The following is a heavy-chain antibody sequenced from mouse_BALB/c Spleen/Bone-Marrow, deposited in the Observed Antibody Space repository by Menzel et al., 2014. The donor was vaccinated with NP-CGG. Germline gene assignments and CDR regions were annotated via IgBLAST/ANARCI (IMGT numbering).Heavy chain of an antibody. CDR1: GFNIKDTY. J-gene: IGHJ4*01. CDR2: IDPENGDT. V-gene: IGHV14-4*02. Sequence: EVQVVGSGAELVQPGASVKLSCTASGFNIKDTYMHWVKQRPGQGLEWIGWIDPENGDTEYAPKFQGKATMTADTSSNTAYLQLSSLTSEDTAVYYCTPYGNYGWDYRGQGTSVTAS. CDR3: TPYGNYGWDY. D-gene: IGHD2-10*02.